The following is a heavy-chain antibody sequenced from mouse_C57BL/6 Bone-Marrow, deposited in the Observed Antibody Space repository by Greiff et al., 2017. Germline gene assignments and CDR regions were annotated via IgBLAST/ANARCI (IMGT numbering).Heavy chain of an antibody. Sequence: EVQLQQSGAELVRPGASVKLSCTASGFNIKDDYMHWVKQRPEQGLEWIGWIDPENGDTDDASKFQGKATITADTTSNTAYLQLSSLTSEDTAVYYCTTGGEIYYGNSADYWGQGTTLTVSS. CDR2: IDPENGDT. V-gene: IGHV14-4*01. CDR3: TTGGEIYYGNSADY. J-gene: IGHJ2*01. CDR1: GFNIKDDY. D-gene: IGHD2-1*01.